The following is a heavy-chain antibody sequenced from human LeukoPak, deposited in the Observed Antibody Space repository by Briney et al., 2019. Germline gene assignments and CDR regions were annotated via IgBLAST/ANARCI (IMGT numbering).Heavy chain of an antibody. V-gene: IGHV1-2*02. CDR1: GYTFTGYY. J-gene: IGHJ6*03. CDR2: INPNSGGT. CDR3: ARGREILVVPFYYYIDV. D-gene: IGHD2-2*01. Sequence: GASVKVSCKASGYTFTGYYMHWVRQAPGQGLEWMGWINPNSGGTNYAQKFQGRVTMTRDTSISTAYMELRRLRYDDTAVYYCARGREILVVPFYYYIDVWGRGTTVTVSS.